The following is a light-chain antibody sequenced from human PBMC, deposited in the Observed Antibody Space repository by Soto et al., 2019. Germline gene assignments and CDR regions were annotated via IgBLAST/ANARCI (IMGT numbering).Light chain of an antibody. CDR2: GAS. CDR3: QQYNNWPPEIT. V-gene: IGKV3-15*01. CDR1: QSVSSN. Sequence: EIVMTQSPSTLSVSPLERSTLSCRASQSVSSNLAWYQQKPGQAPRLLIYGASTRATGIPARFSGSGSGTEFTLTISSLQSEDFAVYYCQQYNNWPPEITFGPGTKVDIK. J-gene: IGKJ3*01.